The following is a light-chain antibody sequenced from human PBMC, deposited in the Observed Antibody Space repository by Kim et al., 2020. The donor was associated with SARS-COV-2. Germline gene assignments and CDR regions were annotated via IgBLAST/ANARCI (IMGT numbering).Light chain of an antibody. CDR3: QQFYSTPYT. Sequence: RATINCKSSQSVFYSSNNKNDLAWYQQKPGQPPKLLIYWASTRESGVPDRFSGSGSGTDFTLTISSLQAEDVAVYYCQQFYSTPYTFGQGTKLEI. J-gene: IGKJ2*01. CDR2: WAS. V-gene: IGKV4-1*01. CDR1: QSVFYSSNNKND.